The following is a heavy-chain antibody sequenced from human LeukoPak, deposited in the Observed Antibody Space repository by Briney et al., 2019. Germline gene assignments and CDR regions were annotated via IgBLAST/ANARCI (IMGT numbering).Heavy chain of an antibody. J-gene: IGHJ4*02. D-gene: IGHD3-10*01. Sequence: GGSLRLSCAASGFTFSSYAMHWVRQAPGKGLEWVAVISYDGSNKYYADSVKGRFTISRDNSKNTLYLQMNSLRAEDTAVYYCARPNYYYGSGSYHDPPRYWGQGTLVTVSS. V-gene: IGHV3-30*04. CDR2: ISYDGSNK. CDR3: ARPNYYYGSGSYHDPPRY. CDR1: GFTFSSYA.